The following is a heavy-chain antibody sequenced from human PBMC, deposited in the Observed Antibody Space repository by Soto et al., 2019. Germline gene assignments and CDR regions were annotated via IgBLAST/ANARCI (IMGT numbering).Heavy chain of an antibody. Sequence: SETLSLTCTVSGGSISSYYWSWIRQPPGKGLEWIGYIYYSGSTNYNPSLKSRVTISVDTSKNQFSLKLSSVTAADTAVYYCAREYCSGGSCHPNWFDPWGQGTLVTVSS. D-gene: IGHD2-15*01. CDR3: AREYCSGGSCHPNWFDP. CDR1: GGSISSYY. V-gene: IGHV4-59*01. J-gene: IGHJ5*02. CDR2: IYYSGST.